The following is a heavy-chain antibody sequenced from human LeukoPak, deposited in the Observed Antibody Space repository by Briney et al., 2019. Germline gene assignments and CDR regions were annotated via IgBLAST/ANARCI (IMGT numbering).Heavy chain of an antibody. CDR3: AREDTAMVMIDY. Sequence: SVKVSCKASGYTFTSYGISWVRQAPGQGLEWMGGIIPIFGTANYAQKFQGRVTITADESTSTAYMELSSLRSEDTAVYYCAREDTAMVMIDYWGQGTLVTVSS. J-gene: IGHJ4*02. CDR2: IIPIFGTA. D-gene: IGHD5-18*01. V-gene: IGHV1-69*13. CDR1: GYTFTSYG.